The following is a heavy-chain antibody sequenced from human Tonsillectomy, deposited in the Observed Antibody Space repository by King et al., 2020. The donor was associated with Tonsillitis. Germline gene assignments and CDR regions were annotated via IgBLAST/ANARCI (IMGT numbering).Heavy chain of an antibody. CDR1: GGSISSGDLY. CDR3: ARYVSGSFDY. CDR2: MHSSGTI. D-gene: IGHD1-26*01. V-gene: IGHV4-39*01. Sequence: LQLQESGPGVVKPSETLSLTCTVSGGSISSGDLYWAWIRQPPGQGLEWIGYMHSSGTIFYNPSLKSRLTISGGTSDNRFSLKLSSVTAADTAVYFCARYVSGSFDYWGKGALVTVSS. J-gene: IGHJ4*02.